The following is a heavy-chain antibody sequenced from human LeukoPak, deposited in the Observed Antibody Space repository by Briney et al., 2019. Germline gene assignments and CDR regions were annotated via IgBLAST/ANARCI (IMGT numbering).Heavy chain of an antibody. D-gene: IGHD2/OR15-2a*01. CDR1: GFTFSNYG. Sequence: GGSLRLSCAASGFTFSNYGIRWVRQAPGKGLEWVAVIWYGEYDKEHADSVRGRFTISRDNSKNTLYLQMNSLRIEDTAVYYCAKDHGSTTPLYMDVWGTGTTVIVSS. J-gene: IGHJ6*03. CDR3: AKDHGSTTPLYMDV. CDR2: IWYGEYDK. V-gene: IGHV3-30*02.